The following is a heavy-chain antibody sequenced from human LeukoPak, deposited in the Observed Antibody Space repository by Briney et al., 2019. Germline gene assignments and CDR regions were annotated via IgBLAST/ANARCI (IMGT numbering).Heavy chain of an antibody. CDR2: ISAYNGNT. CDR3: ARRTALSGSYFSYYYYMDV. V-gene: IGHV1-18*01. Sequence: ASVKVSCKASGYTFTSYGISWVRQAPGQGLEWMGWISAYNGNTNYAQKLQGRVTMTTDTSTSTAYMELGSLRSDDTAVYYCARRTALSGSYFSYYYYMDVWGKGTTVTVSS. D-gene: IGHD1-26*01. J-gene: IGHJ6*03. CDR1: GYTFTSYG.